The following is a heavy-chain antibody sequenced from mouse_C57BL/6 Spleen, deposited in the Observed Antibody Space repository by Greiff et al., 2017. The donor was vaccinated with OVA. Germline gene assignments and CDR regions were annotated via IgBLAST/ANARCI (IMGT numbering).Heavy chain of an antibody. CDR2: ISSGSSTI. D-gene: IGHD2-3*01. V-gene: IGHV5-17*01. CDR3: ASYDGYPLYAMDY. J-gene: IGHJ4*01. CDR1: GFTFSDYG. Sequence: EVKVVESGGGLVKPGGSLKLSCAASGFTFSDYGMHWVRQAPEKGLEWVAYISSGSSTIYYADTVKGRFTISRDNAKNTLFLQMTSLRSEDTAMYYCASYDGYPLYAMDYWGQGTSVTVSS.